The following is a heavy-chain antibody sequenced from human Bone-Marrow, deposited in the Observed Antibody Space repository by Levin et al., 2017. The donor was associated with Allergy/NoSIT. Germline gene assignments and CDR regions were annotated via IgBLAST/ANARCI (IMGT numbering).Heavy chain of an antibody. CDR2: ISGSGTT. CDR1: GFTFSEVG. CDR3: AQEVKFGGYTYYFDY. J-gene: IGHJ4*01. D-gene: IGHD3-10*01. Sequence: GESLKISCAASGFTFSEVGMTWVRQAPGKGLEWVSSISGSGTTYYADSVRGRFTIARDNSMNTLYLHKHSLRAQDTAVYYCAQEVKFGGYTYYFDYWGHGTLVTVSS. V-gene: IGHV3-23*01.